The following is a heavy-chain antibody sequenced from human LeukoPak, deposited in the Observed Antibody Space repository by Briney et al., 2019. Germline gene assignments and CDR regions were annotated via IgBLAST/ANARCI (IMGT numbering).Heavy chain of an antibody. CDR1: SGSISSSNW. Sequence: SGTLSLTCAVSSGSISSSNWWSWVRQPPGKGLEWIGEIYHSGSTNYNPSLKSRVTIVVDKSNNQFSLKLNSVTAADTAVYYCAKDRASDSSSWTRRGDAFDIWGQGTMVTVSS. CDR2: IYHSGST. D-gene: IGHD6-13*01. J-gene: IGHJ3*02. V-gene: IGHV4-4*02. CDR3: AKDRASDSSSWTRRGDAFDI.